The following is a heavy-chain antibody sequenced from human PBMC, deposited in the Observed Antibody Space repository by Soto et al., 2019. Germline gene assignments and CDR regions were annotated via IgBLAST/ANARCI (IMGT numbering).Heavy chain of an antibody. Sequence: PSETLSLTCTVSGGSISSCYWSGIRQPPGTGLEWSGYIYYSGSTIYNPSLKGRVTMSVDTSKNQVPLKLGSVTAADTAVYYCARESSSPGGMDVWGQGTTVTVSS. J-gene: IGHJ6*02. CDR1: GGSISSCY. CDR3: ARESSSPGGMDV. V-gene: IGHV4-59*01. D-gene: IGHD6-6*01. CDR2: IYYSGST.